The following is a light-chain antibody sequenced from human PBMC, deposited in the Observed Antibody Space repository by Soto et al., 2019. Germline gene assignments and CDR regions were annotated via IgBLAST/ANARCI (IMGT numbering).Light chain of an antibody. Sequence: QSVLTQPASVSGSPGQSTTISCTGTSRDVGGYNYFSWYQQHPGKAPKLMIYDVSNRPSGVSNRFSGSKSGNTASLTSSGLQAEDEADYYCSSYTSSSTRVVFGGGTKLTVL. CDR1: SRDVGGYNY. V-gene: IGLV2-14*01. J-gene: IGLJ2*01. CDR2: DVS. CDR3: SSYTSSSTRVV.